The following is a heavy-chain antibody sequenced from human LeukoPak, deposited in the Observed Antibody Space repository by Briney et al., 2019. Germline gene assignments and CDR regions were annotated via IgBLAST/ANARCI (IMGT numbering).Heavy chain of an antibody. J-gene: IGHJ6*03. V-gene: IGHV1-18*01. CDR3: ARDPPMVRGGRYYYMDV. D-gene: IGHD3-10*01. CDR2: ISAYNGNT. CDR1: GYTFTGYG. Sequence: ASVKVSCKASGYTFTGYGISWVRQAPGQGLEWMGWISAYNGNTNYAQKLQGRVTMTTDTSTSTAYMELRSLRSDDTAVYYCARDPPMVRGGRYYYMDVWGKGTTVTVSS.